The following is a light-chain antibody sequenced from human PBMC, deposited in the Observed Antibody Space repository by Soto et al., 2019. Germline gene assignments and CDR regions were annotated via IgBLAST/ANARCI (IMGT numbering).Light chain of an antibody. V-gene: IGKV1-33*01. CDR3: QQANSFPIT. J-gene: IGKJ5*01. CDR1: QDIRKY. Sequence: IQLTQSQSSLSASAGDRVTITCQATQDIRKYLNWYQQKPGKAPKLLIYDASSLETGVPSRFSGSGSGTDFTLTISSLQPEDFATYYCQQANSFPITFAQGTRLEI. CDR2: DAS.